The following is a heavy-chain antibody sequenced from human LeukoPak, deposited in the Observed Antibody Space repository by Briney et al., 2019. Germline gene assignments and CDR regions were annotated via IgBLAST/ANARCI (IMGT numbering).Heavy chain of an antibody. CDR2: INPNSGGT. V-gene: IGHV1-2*02. J-gene: IGHJ6*03. CDR1: GYTFTGHY. CDR3: ARDAIAAAGTQLPYYYYYMDV. D-gene: IGHD6-13*01. Sequence: ASVKVSCKASGYTFTGHYIHWVRQAPGQGLEWMGWINPNSGGTNYAQKFQGRVTMTRDTSISTAYMELSRLRSDDTAVYYCARDAIAAAGTQLPYYYYYMDVWGKGTTVTISS.